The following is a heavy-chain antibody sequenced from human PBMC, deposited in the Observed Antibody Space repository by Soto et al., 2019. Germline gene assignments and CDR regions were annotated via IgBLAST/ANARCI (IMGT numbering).Heavy chain of an antibody. CDR1: GYTFTSYD. CDR3: ARARQYSSSWYDAPDDY. Sequence: QVQLVQSGAEVKKPGASVKVSCKASGYTFTSYDINWVRQATGQGLEWMGWMNPNSGNTGYAQKFQGRVTMTRNTSISTAYMELSSLRSEDTAVYYCARARQYSSSWYDAPDDYWGQGTLVTVSS. D-gene: IGHD6-13*01. J-gene: IGHJ4*02. CDR2: MNPNSGNT. V-gene: IGHV1-8*01.